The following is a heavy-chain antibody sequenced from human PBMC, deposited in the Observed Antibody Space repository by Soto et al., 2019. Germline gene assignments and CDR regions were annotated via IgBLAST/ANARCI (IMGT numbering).Heavy chain of an antibody. CDR1: GASISSNYCY. D-gene: IGHD2-2*01. CDR2: IYYSGAT. Sequence: SETLSLTCTVSGASISSNYCYWTWIRQHPGKGLEYIGYIYYSGATFYNPSLKSRVTISVDTSKNQFSLKLSSVTAADTAVYYCARINGSTSPFDYWGQGTLVTVSS. CDR3: ARINGSTSPFDY. J-gene: IGHJ4*02. V-gene: IGHV4-31*03.